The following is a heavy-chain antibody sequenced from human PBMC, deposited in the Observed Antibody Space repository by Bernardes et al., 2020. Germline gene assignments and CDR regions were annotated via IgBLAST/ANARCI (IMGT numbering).Heavy chain of an antibody. CDR3: ARLDWNDIDAFDI. J-gene: IGHJ3*02. Sequence: SETLSLTCTVSGGSISSSSYYWGWIRQPPGKGLEWIGSIYYSGSTYYNPSLKSRVTISVDTSKNQFSLKLSSVTAADTAVYYCARLDWNDIDAFDIWGQGTMVTVSS. CDR2: IYYSGST. CDR1: GGSISSSSYY. V-gene: IGHV4-39*01. D-gene: IGHD1-1*01.